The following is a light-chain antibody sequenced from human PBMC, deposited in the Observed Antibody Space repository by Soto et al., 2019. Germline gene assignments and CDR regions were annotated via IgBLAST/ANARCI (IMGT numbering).Light chain of an antibody. CDR2: WAS. V-gene: IGKV4-1*01. CDR3: QQYYNTPYT. CDR1: QSVLYSSNNKNY. Sequence: DIVMTQSPDSLAVSLGERATIYCKSSQSVLYSSNNKNYLAWYQQKPGQPPKLLIFWASTRESGVPDRFSGSGSGTDFTLTISSLQAEDVAVYYCQQYYNTPYTFGQVTKLEIK. J-gene: IGKJ2*01.